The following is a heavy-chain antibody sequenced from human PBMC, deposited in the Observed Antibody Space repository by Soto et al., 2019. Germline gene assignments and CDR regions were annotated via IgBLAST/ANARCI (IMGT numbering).Heavy chain of an antibody. CDR1: GYTFTGYY. V-gene: IGHV1-2*02. Sequence: EASVKVSCKASGYTFTGYYMHWVRQAPGQGLEWMGWINPNSGGTNYAQKFQGRVTMTRDTSISTAYMELSRLRSDDTAVYYCASMYSSGWLYYYYYGMDVWGQGTTVTVSS. D-gene: IGHD6-19*01. J-gene: IGHJ6*02. CDR3: ASMYSSGWLYYYYYGMDV. CDR2: INPNSGGT.